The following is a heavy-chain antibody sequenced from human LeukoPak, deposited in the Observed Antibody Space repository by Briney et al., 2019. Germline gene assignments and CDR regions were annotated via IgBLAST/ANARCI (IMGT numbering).Heavy chain of an antibody. CDR3: ASTSLNYGSGSIPTGY. CDR1: GGSISSGGYY. V-gene: IGHV4-31*03. Sequence: SETLSLTCTVSGGSISSGGYYWSWIRQHPGKGLEWIGYIYYSGSTYYNPSLKSRVTISVDTSKNQFSLKLSSVTAADTAVYYCASTSLNYGSGSIPTGYWGQGTLVTVSS. CDR2: IYYSGST. D-gene: IGHD3-10*01. J-gene: IGHJ4*02.